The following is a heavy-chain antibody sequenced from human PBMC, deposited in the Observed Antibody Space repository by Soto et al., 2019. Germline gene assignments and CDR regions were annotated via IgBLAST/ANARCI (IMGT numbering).Heavy chain of an antibody. J-gene: IGHJ5*02. V-gene: IGHV3-21*01. CDR3: AGLMVYGRDWFDP. Sequence: GGALRLSCAASGFTFSSYSMNWVRQAPGKGLEWVSSISSSSSYIYYADSVKGRFTISRDNAKNSLYLQMNSLRAEDTAVYYCAGLMVYGRDWFDPWGQGTLVTVSS. D-gene: IGHD2-8*01. CDR2: ISSSSSYI. CDR1: GFTFSSYS.